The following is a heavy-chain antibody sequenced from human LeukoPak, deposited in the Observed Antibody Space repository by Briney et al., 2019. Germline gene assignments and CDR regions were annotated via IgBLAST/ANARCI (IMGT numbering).Heavy chain of an antibody. V-gene: IGHV4-34*01. CDR3: ASYGSGSYAFDI. Sequence: KTSETLSLTCAVYGGSFSGYYWSWIREPPGKGLEWIGEINHSGSTNYNPSLKSRVTISVDTSKNQFSLKLSSVTAADTAVYYCASYGSGSYAFDIWGQGTMVTVSS. J-gene: IGHJ3*02. CDR2: INHSGST. CDR1: GGSFSGYY. D-gene: IGHD3-10*01.